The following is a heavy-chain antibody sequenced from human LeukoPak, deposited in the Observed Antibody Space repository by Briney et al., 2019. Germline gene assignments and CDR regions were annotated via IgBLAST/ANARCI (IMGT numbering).Heavy chain of an antibody. Sequence: ASVTVSCTASGYTFTSHDINWVRQATGQGLEWMGWMSPNSGDTGYAQKFQGRVTMTSDSSISTAYMELSSLRSEDTAIYYCVRTPPNWGFDYWGQGTLVTVSS. D-gene: IGHD7-27*01. CDR3: VRTPPNWGFDY. V-gene: IGHV1-8*01. J-gene: IGHJ4*02. CDR2: MSPNSGDT. CDR1: GYTFTSHD.